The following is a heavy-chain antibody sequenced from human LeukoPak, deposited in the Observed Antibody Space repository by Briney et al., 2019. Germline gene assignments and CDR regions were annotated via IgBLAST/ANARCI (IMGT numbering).Heavy chain of an antibody. D-gene: IGHD3-10*01. Sequence: PSGTLSLTCAVSGGSISSHYWSWIRQPPGKGLEWVGYIYYSGRTNYYPSLKNRVTISLDTTTNQFSLQLISVTAADTAAYYYWRVTRDQGPIGYFDLWGRGTLVTVS. J-gene: IGHJ2*01. V-gene: IGHV4-59*11. CDR1: GGSISSHY. CDR3: WRVTRDQGPIGYFDL. CDR2: IYYSGRT.